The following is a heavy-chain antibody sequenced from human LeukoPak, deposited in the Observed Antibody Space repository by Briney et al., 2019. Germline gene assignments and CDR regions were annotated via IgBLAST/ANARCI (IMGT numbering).Heavy chain of an antibody. CDR1: GGSISSSSYY. Sequence: SETLSLTCTVSGGSISSSSYYWGWIRQPPGKGLEWIGSIYYSGSTYYNPSLKSRVTISVDTSKNQFSLKLNSVTAADTAVYYCARDDEASIDYWGQGTLVTVSS. J-gene: IGHJ4*02. CDR3: ARDDEASIDY. V-gene: IGHV4-39*07. CDR2: IYYSGST.